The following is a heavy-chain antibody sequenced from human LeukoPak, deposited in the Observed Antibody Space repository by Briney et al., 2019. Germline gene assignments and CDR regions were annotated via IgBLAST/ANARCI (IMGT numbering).Heavy chain of an antibody. CDR3: AKDYTIFGVVIHDAFDI. J-gene: IGHJ3*02. CDR2: VHFDSSHQ. CDR1: GFIFRNHG. Sequence: GGSLRLSCAASGFIFRNHGMHWVRQAPGKGLEWVAFVHFDSSHQYYVDSVKGRFTISRDNSKNTLYLQMNSLRAEDTAVYYCAKDYTIFGVVIHDAFDIWGQGTMVTVSS. D-gene: IGHD3-3*01. V-gene: IGHV3-30*02.